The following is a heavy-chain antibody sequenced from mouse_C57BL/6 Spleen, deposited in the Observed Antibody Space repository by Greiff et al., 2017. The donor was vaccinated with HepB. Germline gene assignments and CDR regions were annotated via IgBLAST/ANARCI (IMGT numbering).Heavy chain of an antibody. CDR3: TRPGPYWYFDV. Sequence: QVQLQQSGAELVRPGASVTLSCKASGYTITDYEMHWVKQTPVHGLEWIGAIDPETGGTAYNQKFKGKAILTADKSSSTAYMELRSLTSEDSAVYYCTRPGPYWYFDVWGTGTTVTVSS. CDR2: IDPETGGT. D-gene: IGHD4-1*01. V-gene: IGHV1-15*01. J-gene: IGHJ1*03. CDR1: GYTITDYE.